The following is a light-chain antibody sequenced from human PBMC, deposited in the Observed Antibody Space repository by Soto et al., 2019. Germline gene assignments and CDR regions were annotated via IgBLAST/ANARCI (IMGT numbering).Light chain of an antibody. CDR3: QQYANSPLLT. V-gene: IGKV3-20*01. CDR2: GTA. J-gene: IGKJ4*01. Sequence: LTQTPSSLSASVGDRVTITCRASQPIGRNYLAWYQQKPGQASRLLIFGTATSDTGIPDRFSGIGSGTDFTLSISRLDPQDFAVYYCQQYANSPLLTFGGETNVEIK. CDR1: QPIGRNY.